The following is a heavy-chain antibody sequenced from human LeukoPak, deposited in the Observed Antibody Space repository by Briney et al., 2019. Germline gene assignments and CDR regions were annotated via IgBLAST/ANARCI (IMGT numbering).Heavy chain of an antibody. D-gene: IGHD1-26*01. J-gene: IGHJ5*01. V-gene: IGHV1-2*02. CDR2: VNPNSGDT. CDR3: ARASGSYWWFDS. CDR1: GYTFTGYC. Sequence: ASVKVSCKASGYTFTGYCLHWVRQAPGQGLEWMGCVNPNSGDTNYAQKFQGSVTMTRDTSISTVYMELSRLRSDDTAVYYCARASGSYWWFDSWGQGTLVTVSS.